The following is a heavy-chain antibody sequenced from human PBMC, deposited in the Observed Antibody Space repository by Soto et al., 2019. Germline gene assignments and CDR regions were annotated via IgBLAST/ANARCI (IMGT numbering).Heavy chain of an antibody. CDR3: ARHEFAGGDYADY. V-gene: IGHV4-39*01. CDR2: IYYSGST. J-gene: IGHJ4*02. CDR1: GGSISSSSYY. Sequence: QLQLQESGPGLVKPSETLSLTCTVSGGSISSSSYYWGWIRQPPGKGLEWIGSIYYSGSTYYNPSLKSRVTISVDTSKNQFSLKLSSVTAADTAVYYCARHEFAGGDYADYWGQGTLVTVSS. D-gene: IGHD2-21*01.